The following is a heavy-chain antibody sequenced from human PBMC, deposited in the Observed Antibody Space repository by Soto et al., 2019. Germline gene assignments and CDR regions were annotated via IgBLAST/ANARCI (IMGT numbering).Heavy chain of an antibody. V-gene: IGHV3-30*18. J-gene: IGHJ4*02. CDR3: AKDEGVAVAGFDY. D-gene: IGHD6-19*01. Sequence: GGSLRLSCAASGFTFSSYGMHWVRQAPGKGLEWVAVISYDGSNKYYADSVKGRFTISRDNSKNTLYLQMNSLRAEDTAVYYCAKDEGVAVAGFDYWGQGTLVTVSS. CDR1: GFTFSSYG. CDR2: ISYDGSNK.